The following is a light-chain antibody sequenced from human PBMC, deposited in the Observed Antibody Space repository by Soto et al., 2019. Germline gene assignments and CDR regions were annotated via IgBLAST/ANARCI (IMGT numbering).Light chain of an antibody. CDR1: ESISTY. J-gene: IGKJ1*01. CDR2: AAS. CDR3: QQTYSLRT. V-gene: IGKV1-39*01. Sequence: DIQMTQSPSSLSASVGDRVTITCRTSESISTYLNWYQQKPGKAPKLLIYAASTLQSGVPSRFSGSGSGTDFTLTITSLQPEDFATYYCQQTYSLRTFGQGTKVHIK.